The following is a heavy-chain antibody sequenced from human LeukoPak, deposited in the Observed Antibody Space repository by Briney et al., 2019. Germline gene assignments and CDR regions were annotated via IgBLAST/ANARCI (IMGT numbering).Heavy chain of an antibody. J-gene: IGHJ5*02. D-gene: IGHD6-13*01. CDR3: AREDSSSWYPQGNWFDP. Sequence: SETLSLTCTVSGGSISCYYWSWIRQPAGKGLEWIGRIYTSGSTNYNPSLKSRVTMSVDTTKNQFSLKLSSGTATDTAVYYCAREDSSSWYPQGNWFDPWGQGTLVTVSS. V-gene: IGHV4-4*07. CDR1: GGSISCYY. CDR2: IYTSGST.